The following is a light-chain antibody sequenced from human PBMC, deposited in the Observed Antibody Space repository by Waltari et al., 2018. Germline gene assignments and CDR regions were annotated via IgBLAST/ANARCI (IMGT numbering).Light chain of an antibody. V-gene: IGKV3-11*01. CDR1: QSVVHQ. J-gene: IGKJ1*01. Sequence: EVVLTQSPATLSLSPGERATLSCRASQSVVHQLLWYQQKPGQAPRLLIFDASNRATGVPARFSGSGSGTDFTLTIYSLEPEDFALFFCQQRSNWPVTFGQGTRVEAK. CDR3: QQRSNWPVT. CDR2: DAS.